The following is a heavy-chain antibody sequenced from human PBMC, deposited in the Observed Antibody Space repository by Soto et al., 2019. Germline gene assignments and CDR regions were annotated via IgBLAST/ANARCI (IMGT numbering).Heavy chain of an antibody. Sequence: EVQLVESGGGLVQPGGSLRLSCAASGFTFSSYSMNWVRQAPGKGLEWVSHISSGGGTIYYADSVKGRFTISRDNAKNSLYLQMTSLRAEDTAVYYCARRGYCSTATCSYHFDYWGQGTLVTVSS. D-gene: IGHD2-2*01. CDR1: GFTFSSYS. J-gene: IGHJ4*02. V-gene: IGHV3-48*01. CDR2: ISSGGGTI. CDR3: ARRGYCSTATCSYHFDY.